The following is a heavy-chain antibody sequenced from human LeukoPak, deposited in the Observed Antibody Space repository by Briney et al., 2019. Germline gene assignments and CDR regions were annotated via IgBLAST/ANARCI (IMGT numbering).Heavy chain of an antibody. CDR1: EFTVSSNY. V-gene: IGHV3-66*01. CDR2: IYSGGTP. Sequence: PGGSLRLSCAVSEFTVSSNYMSWVRQAPGKGLEWVSVIYSGGTPYYADSVMGRFTISRDNSKNTLYLQMNSLRAEDTAVYYCASMRSFYFDYWGQGTLVTVSS. CDR3: ASMRSFYFDY. D-gene: IGHD3-10*01. J-gene: IGHJ4*02.